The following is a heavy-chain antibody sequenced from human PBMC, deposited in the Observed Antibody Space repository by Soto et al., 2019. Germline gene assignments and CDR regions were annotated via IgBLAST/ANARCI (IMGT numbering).Heavy chain of an antibody. CDR1: GGSISSSSYY. CDR2: IYYSGST. V-gene: IGHV4-39*01. D-gene: IGHD3-22*01. CDR3: ARHNRIVVGGDYYYYGMDV. Sequence: QLQLQESGPGLVKPSETLSLTCTVSGGSISSSSYYWGWIRQPPGKGLEWIGSIYYSGSTYYNPSLKSRVTISVDTSKNQFSLKLSSVTAADTAVYYCARHNRIVVGGDYYYYGMDVWGQGTTVTVSS. J-gene: IGHJ6*02.